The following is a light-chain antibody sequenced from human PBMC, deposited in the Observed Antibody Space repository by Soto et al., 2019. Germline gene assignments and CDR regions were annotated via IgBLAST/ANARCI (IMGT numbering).Light chain of an antibody. Sequence: AVVTQEPSLTVSPGGTVTLTCGSSTGAVTNGHYPYWFQQKPGQAPRTLIYDTTNRHSWTPARFSGSLLGGKAALTLSGAQPEDEAEYYCLLSYNGPYVFGTRTKVTVL. CDR3: LLSYNGPYV. J-gene: IGLJ1*01. V-gene: IGLV7-46*01. CDR1: TGAVTNGHY. CDR2: DTT.